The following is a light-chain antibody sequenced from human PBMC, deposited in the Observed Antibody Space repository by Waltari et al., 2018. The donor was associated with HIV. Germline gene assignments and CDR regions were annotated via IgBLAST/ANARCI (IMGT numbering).Light chain of an antibody. CDR1: HDVYTW. V-gene: IGKV1-5*03. J-gene: IGKJ1*01. CDR2: KAS. Sequence: DIQMTQSPATLSASVGDRVTITCRASHDVYTWLAWYQQKPGQVPKIMIYKASTLASGVPSRFSGSGWGTDFTLTIASLQPDDYATYYCLYYGSPSKTFGPWTKVDI. CDR3: LYYGSPSKT.